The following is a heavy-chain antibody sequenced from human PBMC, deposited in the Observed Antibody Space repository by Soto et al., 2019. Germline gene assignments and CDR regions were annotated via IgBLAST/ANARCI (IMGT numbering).Heavy chain of an antibody. J-gene: IGHJ4*02. Sequence: GESLKISCKGSGYSFISQWIGWVRQMPGKGLDWMGIIYPGDSDTRYSPSFQGQVTISADESTSTVYLQWSSLKASDTAIYYCVRRSPDTFSLDYWGQGTLVTVSS. V-gene: IGHV5-51*01. CDR3: VRRSPDTFSLDY. CDR2: IYPGDSDT. CDR1: GYSFISQW.